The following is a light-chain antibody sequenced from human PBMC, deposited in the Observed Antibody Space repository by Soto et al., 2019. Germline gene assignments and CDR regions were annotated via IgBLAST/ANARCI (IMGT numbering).Light chain of an antibody. CDR1: QSISDY. J-gene: IGKJ2*01. CDR3: QQSFSIPQT. CDR2: AAS. V-gene: IGKV1-39*01. Sequence: DIQMTQSPSSLSASVGDRVTITCRASQSISDYLNWYQQKPGKAPKLLIYAASNLQSGVPSRFSGSGSGTDFTLTISSLQPEDFATYFCQQSFSIPQTFGQGTKLEIK.